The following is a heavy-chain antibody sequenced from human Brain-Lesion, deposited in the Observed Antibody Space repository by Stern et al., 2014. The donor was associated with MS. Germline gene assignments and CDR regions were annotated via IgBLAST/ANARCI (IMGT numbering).Heavy chain of an antibody. V-gene: IGHV4-39*01. Sequence: QVQLVESGSGLVKPSETLSLTCTVSGGSISRSTYYWGWIRQPPGEGLEWIGSMYYSGSTFYNPSVKSRVTIYVHTAKNQFSLKLSSVTAADTAVYYCARLTGVVDYWGQGTLVTVSS. CDR2: MYYSGST. J-gene: IGHJ4*02. D-gene: IGHD7-27*01. CDR1: GGSISRSTYY. CDR3: ARLTGVVDY.